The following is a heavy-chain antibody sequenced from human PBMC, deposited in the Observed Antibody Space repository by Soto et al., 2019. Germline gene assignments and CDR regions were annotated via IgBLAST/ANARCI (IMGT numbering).Heavy chain of an antibody. CDR2: IYYIGST. CDR1: CGSIISGDYY. V-gene: IGHV4-30-4*01. D-gene: IGHD3-10*01. J-gene: IGHJ4*02. Sequence: SETLSLARTVSCGSIISGDYYWSWIRQPPGKGLEWIGYIYYIGSTYYNPSLKSRVTISVDTSKNQFSLKLSSVTAADTAVYYCARLKFGGNPHLDYWGQGTLVTVSS. CDR3: ARLKFGGNPHLDY.